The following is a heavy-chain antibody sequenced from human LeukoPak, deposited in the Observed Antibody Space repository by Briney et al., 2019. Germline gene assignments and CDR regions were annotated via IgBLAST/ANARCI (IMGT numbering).Heavy chain of an antibody. CDR1: GFTFSSYA. V-gene: IGHV3-23*01. Sequence: GGSLRLSCAASGFTFSSYAMSWVRQAPGKGLEWVSAISGSGGSTYYADSVKGRFTISRDNSKNTLYLQMNSLRAEDTAVYYCARVGSGWDWVFDYWGQGTLVTVSS. CDR2: ISGSGGST. D-gene: IGHD6-19*01. J-gene: IGHJ4*02. CDR3: ARVGSGWDWVFDY.